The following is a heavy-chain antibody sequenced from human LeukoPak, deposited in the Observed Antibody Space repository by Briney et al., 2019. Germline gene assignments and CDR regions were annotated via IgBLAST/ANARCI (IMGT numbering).Heavy chain of an antibody. V-gene: IGHV4-31*03. Sequence: SETLSLTCTVSGGSISSGGYYWSWIRQHPGKGLEWIGYIYYSGSTYYNPSLKSRVTISVDTSKNQFSLKLSSVTAADTAVYYCARETAVTSSVGIGAHDAFDIWGQGTMVTVSS. J-gene: IGHJ3*02. CDR3: ARETAVTSSVGIGAHDAFDI. CDR2: IYYSGST. CDR1: GGSISSGGYY. D-gene: IGHD4-17*01.